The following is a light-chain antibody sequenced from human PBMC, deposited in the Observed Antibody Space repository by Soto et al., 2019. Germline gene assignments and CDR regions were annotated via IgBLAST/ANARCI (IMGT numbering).Light chain of an antibody. V-gene: IGKV3-11*01. J-gene: IGKJ4*01. CDR2: DAS. Sequence: EIVLTQSPATLSFSPGERATLSCRASQSVSSYLAWYQQKPGQAPRLLIYDASNRATGIPARFSGSGSGTEFTLKISSLEPEDFAVYYCQQRSNWLTFGGGTKVDIX. CDR1: QSVSSY. CDR3: QQRSNWLT.